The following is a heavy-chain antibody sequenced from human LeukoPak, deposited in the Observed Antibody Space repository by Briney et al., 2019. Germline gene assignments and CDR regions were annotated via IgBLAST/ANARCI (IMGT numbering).Heavy chain of an antibody. CDR2: IYTSGST. V-gene: IGHV4-61*02. CDR3: ARSVRGAMSGYYYYMDV. D-gene: IGHD3-10*01. Sequence: SETLSLTCTVSGGSISIGSYYWSWVRQPAGKGLEWVVRIYTSGSTNYNPSLKSRVTISVATSKNKFSLKLSSVTAADTAVYYCARSVRGAMSGYYYYMDVWGKGTTVTISS. J-gene: IGHJ6*03. CDR1: GGSISIGSYY.